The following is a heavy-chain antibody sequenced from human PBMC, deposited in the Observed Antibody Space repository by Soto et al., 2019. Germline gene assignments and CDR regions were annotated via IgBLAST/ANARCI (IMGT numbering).Heavy chain of an antibody. D-gene: IGHD2-2*01. CDR2: IYYSGST. CDR3: ARVIRELGYCSSTSCYSNWFDP. CDR1: GGSISSYY. J-gene: IGHJ5*02. V-gene: IGHV4-59*01. Sequence: QVQLQESGPGLVKPSETLSLTCTVSGGSISSYYWSWIRQPPGKGLEWIGYIYYSGSTNYNPSLKSRVTISVDTSKNQCSMTLSSVTAADTAVYYCARVIRELGYCSSTSCYSNWFDPWGQGTLVTVSS.